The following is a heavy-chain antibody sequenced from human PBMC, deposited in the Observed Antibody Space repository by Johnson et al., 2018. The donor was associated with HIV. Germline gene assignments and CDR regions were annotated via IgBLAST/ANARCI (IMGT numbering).Heavy chain of an antibody. Sequence: VPLVESGGGLVKPGGSLRLSCAASGFTFRDYYMSWIRQATGYGLAWVSPIGTAGDTHDPGSVKSQCTISRDNSKNTLYLQMNSLRAEDTAVYYCARVAPAHDAFDIWGQGTMVTVSS. J-gene: IGHJ3*02. V-gene: IGHV3-13*01. D-gene: IGHD2-2*01. CDR3: ARVAPAHDAFDI. CDR2: IGTAGDT. CDR1: GFTFRDYY.